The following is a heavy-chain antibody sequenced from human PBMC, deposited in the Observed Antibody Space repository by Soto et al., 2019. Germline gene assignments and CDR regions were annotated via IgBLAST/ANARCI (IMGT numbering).Heavy chain of an antibody. CDR1: VGTFSSYS. J-gene: IGHJ4*02. D-gene: IGHD1-26*01. CDR2: IIPIFGTA. Sequence: QVQLVQSGAEVKKPGSSVKVSCKASVGTFSSYSINWVRQAPGQGLEWMGEIIPIFGTANYAQKFQGRVMITAEESKSTAYMELSSLRSEDTAVYYCARDGGRHSGGIDYWGQGTLVTVSS. V-gene: IGHV1-69*01. CDR3: ARDGGRHSGGIDY.